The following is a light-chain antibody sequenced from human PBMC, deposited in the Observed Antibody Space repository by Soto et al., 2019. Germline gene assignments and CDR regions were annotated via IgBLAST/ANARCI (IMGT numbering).Light chain of an antibody. J-gene: IGLJ1*01. CDR1: SSDVGGHNF. Sequence: QSALTQPRSESGSPGQSVTISCTGTSSDVGGHNFVSWYQHHPDKAPKLIIYDVNERPSGVPDRFSGSKSGNTASLTISGLQADDEADYYCCSSAGSYVFGSGTKLTVL. CDR3: CSSAGSYV. V-gene: IGLV2-11*01. CDR2: DVN.